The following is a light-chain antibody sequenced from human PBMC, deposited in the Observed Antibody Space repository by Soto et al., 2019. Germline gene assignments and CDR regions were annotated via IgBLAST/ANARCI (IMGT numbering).Light chain of an antibody. Sequence: DIQMTQSPSSLSASVGDRVTITCQASQDISNYLNWYQQKPGKDPKLLIYDASNLETGVPSRFSGSGSGTDFTFTISSLQPEDIATYYCQQYQTFGQGTKVEIK. CDR1: QDISNY. CDR2: DAS. J-gene: IGKJ1*01. V-gene: IGKV1-33*01. CDR3: QQYQT.